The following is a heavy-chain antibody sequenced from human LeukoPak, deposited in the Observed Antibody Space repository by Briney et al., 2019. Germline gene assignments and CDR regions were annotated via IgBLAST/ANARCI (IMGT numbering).Heavy chain of an antibody. V-gene: IGHV1-18*01. CDR3: VRDSGYNLND. CDR2: VSASNGHT. CDR1: GYTFTSFG. J-gene: IGHJ4*02. D-gene: IGHD5-24*01. Sequence: GASVKVSCKASGYTFTSFGISWVRQAPGEGLEWMGWVSASNGHTNYAQKFQDGVTMTRDTSINTAYMEVSRLRSDDTAVFYCVRDSGYNLNDWGQGTLVTVSS.